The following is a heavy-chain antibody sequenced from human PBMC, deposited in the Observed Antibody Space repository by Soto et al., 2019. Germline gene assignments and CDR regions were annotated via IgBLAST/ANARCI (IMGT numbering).Heavy chain of an antibody. Sequence: LXLSCAASRFTFSSYGMHWVRQGPCKGLEWVAVISYDGSNKYYADSVKGRFTISRDNSKNTLYLQMNSLRAEDTAVYYCAKDGGTTGTTDFLDYWGQGTLVTVSS. J-gene: IGHJ4*02. D-gene: IGHD1-1*01. V-gene: IGHV3-30*18. CDR3: AKDGGTTGTTDFLDY. CDR2: ISYDGSNK. CDR1: RFTFSSYG.